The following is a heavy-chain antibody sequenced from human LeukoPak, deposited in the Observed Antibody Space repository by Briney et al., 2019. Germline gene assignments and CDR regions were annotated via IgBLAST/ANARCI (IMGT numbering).Heavy chain of an antibody. CDR1: GFTFSSYG. CDR3: ARDPSYCGGDCYLDY. Sequence: GGSLRLSCAASGFTFSSYGMHWVRQAPGKGLEWVAVIWYDGSNKYYADSVKGRFTISRDNSKNTLYLQMNSLRAEDTAVYYCARDPSYCGGDCYLDYWGQGTLVTASS. CDR2: IWYDGSNK. D-gene: IGHD2-21*02. V-gene: IGHV3-33*01. J-gene: IGHJ4*02.